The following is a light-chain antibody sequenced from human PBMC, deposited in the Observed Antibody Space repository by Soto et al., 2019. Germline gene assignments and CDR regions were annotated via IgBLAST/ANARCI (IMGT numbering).Light chain of an antibody. Sequence: EVVMTQSPASLSVSPGERVTLSCRASQNIRNNLAWYQQKPGQSPRLLISAASTREAGVPGRFSGSGSGTEYTPIISSRQPEEFAINYCQQYNNWPPWTFGQGTKV. CDR1: QNIRNN. CDR3: QQYNNWPPWT. V-gene: IGKV3-15*01. J-gene: IGKJ1*01. CDR2: AAS.